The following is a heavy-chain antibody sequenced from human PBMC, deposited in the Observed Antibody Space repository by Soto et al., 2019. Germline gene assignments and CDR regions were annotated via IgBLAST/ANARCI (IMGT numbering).Heavy chain of an antibody. CDR1: GYSFTSYW. V-gene: IGHV5-51*01. CDR2: IYPSDSDT. CDR3: TRRPWRAFDI. J-gene: IGHJ3*02. Sequence: GESLKISCKGSGYSFTSYWIGWVRQTPGKGLESMGIIYPSDSDTRYSPSFQGQVTISVDKSINTAYLQWSSLKASDTAIYYCTRRPWRAFDIWGQGTMVTVSS.